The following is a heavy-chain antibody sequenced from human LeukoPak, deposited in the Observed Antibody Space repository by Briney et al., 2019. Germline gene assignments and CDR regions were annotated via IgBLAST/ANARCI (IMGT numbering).Heavy chain of an antibody. CDR3: ARATYYDFWSGYYPDAFDI. V-gene: IGHV3-30-3*01. Sequence: GGSLRLSCAASGFTFSSYAMHWVRQAPGKGLEWVAVISYDGSNKYNADSVKGRFTISRDNSKTTLYLQMNSLRAEDTAVYYCARATYYDFWSGYYPDAFDIWGQGTMVTVSS. CDR2: ISYDGSNK. J-gene: IGHJ3*02. CDR1: GFTFSSYA. D-gene: IGHD3-3*01.